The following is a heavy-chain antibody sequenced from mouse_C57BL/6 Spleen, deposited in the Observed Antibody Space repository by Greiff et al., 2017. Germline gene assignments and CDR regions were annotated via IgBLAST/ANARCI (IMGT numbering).Heavy chain of an antibody. V-gene: IGHV1-64*01. D-gene: IGHD1-1*01. CDR1: GYTFTSYW. Sequence: VQLQESGAELVKPGASVKLSCKASGYTFTSYWMHWVKQRPGQGLEWIGMIHPNSGSTNYNEKFKSKATLTVDKSSSTAYMQLSSLTSEDSAVYYCARNYGSSYSWYFDVWGTGTTVTVSS. CDR3: ARNYGSSYSWYFDV. CDR2: IHPNSGST. J-gene: IGHJ1*03.